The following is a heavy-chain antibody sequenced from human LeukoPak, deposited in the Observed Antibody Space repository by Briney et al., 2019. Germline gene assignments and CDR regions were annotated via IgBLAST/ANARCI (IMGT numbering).Heavy chain of an antibody. Sequence: GGSLRLSCAASGFTFSSYEMNWVRQAPGKGLEWVSYISDSVSTIYYADAVKGRFTISRDDAKNSLYLQMNSLRAEDTGVYYCARESLLWFGVDAFDIWGQGTMVTVSS. CDR1: GFTFSSYE. V-gene: IGHV3-48*03. CDR3: ARESLLWFGVDAFDI. J-gene: IGHJ3*02. CDR2: ISDSVSTI. D-gene: IGHD3-10*01.